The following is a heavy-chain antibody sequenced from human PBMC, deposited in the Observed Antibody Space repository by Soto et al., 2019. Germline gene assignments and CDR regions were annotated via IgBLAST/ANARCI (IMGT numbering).Heavy chain of an antibody. Sequence: GGSLRLSCAASGFTFSSYGMHWVRQAPGKGLEWVAVIWYDGSNKYYADSVKGRFTISRDNSKNTLYLQMNSLRAEDTAVYYCARDIVPYYYYMDVWGKGTTVTVSS. CDR3: ARDIVPYYYYMDV. V-gene: IGHV3-33*01. D-gene: IGHD2-15*01. CDR2: IWYDGSNK. CDR1: GFTFSSYG. J-gene: IGHJ6*03.